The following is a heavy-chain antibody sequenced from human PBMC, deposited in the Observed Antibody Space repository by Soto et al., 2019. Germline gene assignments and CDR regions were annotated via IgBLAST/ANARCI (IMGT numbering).Heavy chain of an antibody. CDR2: INPNSGGT. D-gene: IGHD3-10*01. J-gene: IGHJ4*02. CDR3: ARVTNPGAVWFGELLSPFDY. V-gene: IGHV1-2*02. CDR1: GYTFTGYY. Sequence: GASVKVSCKASGYTFTGYYMHWVRQAPGQGLEWMGWINPNSGGTNYAQKFQGRVTMTRDTSISTAYMELSRLRSDDTAVYYCARVTNPGAVWFGELLSPFDYWGQGTLVTVSS.